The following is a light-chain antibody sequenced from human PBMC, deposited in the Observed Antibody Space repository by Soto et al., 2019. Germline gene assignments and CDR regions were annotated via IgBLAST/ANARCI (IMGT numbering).Light chain of an antibody. CDR3: QQYDNWPPWT. CDR1: QNGGNK. J-gene: IGKJ1*01. CDR2: GAS. V-gene: IGKV3-15*01. Sequence: EVVLTQSPATLSVSPGEEATLSCRARQNGGNKVAWYQQKPGQVPSLLIYGASTRATGIPARFSGSESGTDFSLSISRLQSEDSAVYYCQQYDNWPPWTFGQGTKVDIK.